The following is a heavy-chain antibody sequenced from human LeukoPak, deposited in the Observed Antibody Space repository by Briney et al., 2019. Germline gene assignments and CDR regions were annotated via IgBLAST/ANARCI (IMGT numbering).Heavy chain of an antibody. D-gene: IGHD1-26*01. Sequence: SETLSLTCSVSGASIDGYFWSWVRQTPEKGLQWIGYVSHTGATTSNPTLESRVSITIDTSKSQISLTMTSVTAADSALYYCARDRRGSFYTFDLWGPGTIVSVS. V-gene: IGHV4-59*01. CDR2: VSHTGAT. CDR1: GASIDGYF. CDR3: ARDRRGSFYTFDL. J-gene: IGHJ3*01.